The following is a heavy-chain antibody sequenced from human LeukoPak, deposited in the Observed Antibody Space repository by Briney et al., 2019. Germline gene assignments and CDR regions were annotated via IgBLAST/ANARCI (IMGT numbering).Heavy chain of an antibody. D-gene: IGHD3-22*01. CDR1: EFTFSSYS. CDR2: ITGGGGST. Sequence: GGSLRLSCAASEFTFSSYSMSWVRQAPGKGLEWVSSITGGGGSTYFADSVKDRFTISRDNSRNTLYLQLNSLRAEDTAVYYCAKSPYYDASGYNWEYYFDCWGQGTLVTVSS. CDR3: AKSPYYDASGYNWEYYFDC. J-gene: IGHJ4*02. V-gene: IGHV3-23*01.